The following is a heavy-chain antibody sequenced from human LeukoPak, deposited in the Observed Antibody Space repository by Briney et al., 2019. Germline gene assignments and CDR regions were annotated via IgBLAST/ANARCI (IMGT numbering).Heavy chain of an antibody. CDR1: GFTFDDYA. Sequence: GGSLRLSCAASGFTFDDYAMHWVRRAPGKGLEWVSGISWNSGSIGYADSVKGRFTISRDNAKNSLYLQMNSLRAEDTALYYCAKDITNSLYYFDYWGQGTLVTVSS. V-gene: IGHV3-9*01. CDR3: AKDITNSLYYFDY. J-gene: IGHJ4*02. CDR2: ISWNSGSI.